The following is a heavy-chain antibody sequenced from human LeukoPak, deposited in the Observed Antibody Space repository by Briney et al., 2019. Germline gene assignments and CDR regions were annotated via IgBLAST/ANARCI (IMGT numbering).Heavy chain of an antibody. D-gene: IGHD3-10*01. V-gene: IGHV3-23*01. Sequence: GGSLRLSCAASGFTFSNYAMSWVRQAPGKGLEWVSVISGSGATTDYADSVMGRFTISRDNSKNTLYLQMNSLRAEDTAVYYCAKWSERGYNHGMDVWGQGTTVTVSS. J-gene: IGHJ6*02. CDR3: AKWSERGYNHGMDV. CDR1: GFTFSNYA. CDR2: ISGSGATT.